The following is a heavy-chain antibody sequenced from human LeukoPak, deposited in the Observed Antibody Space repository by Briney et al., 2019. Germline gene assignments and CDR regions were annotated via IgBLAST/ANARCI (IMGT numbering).Heavy chain of an antibody. CDR1: GFNFSSYG. J-gene: IGHJ4*02. D-gene: IGHD3-22*01. Sequence: GGSLRLSCAASGFNFSSYGMRWVCQAPGKGLEWVAVMWYAGNKKYYADSVKGRFTISRDNSKNTLYLQMNSLRAEDTAVYYCARMTDSAGWYFGYWGQGTLLTVSS. CDR3: ARMTDSAGWYFGY. V-gene: IGHV3-33*08. CDR2: MWYAGNKK.